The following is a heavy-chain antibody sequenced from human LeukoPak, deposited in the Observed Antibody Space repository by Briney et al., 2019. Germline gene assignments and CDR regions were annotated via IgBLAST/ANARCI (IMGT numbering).Heavy chain of an antibody. Sequence: GGSLRLSCAASGFNFISYSMSWVRQAPGKGLEWVSVIRGSGVSTYYADSVKGRFTISRDNSKNTLYLQMNSLRAEDTAIYYCAKRQGSSASCYDYWGQGTLVTVSS. CDR2: IRGSGVST. J-gene: IGHJ4*02. CDR3: AKRQGSSASCYDY. CDR1: GFNFISYS. D-gene: IGHD2-2*01. V-gene: IGHV3-23*01.